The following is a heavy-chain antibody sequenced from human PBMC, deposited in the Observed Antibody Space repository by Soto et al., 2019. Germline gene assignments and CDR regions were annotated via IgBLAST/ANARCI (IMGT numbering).Heavy chain of an antibody. J-gene: IGHJ4*01. CDR1: GGSFSGYY. D-gene: IGHD3-3*01. CDR2: INHSGST. CDR3: ARRSYDFWSGYYKPHFDY. V-gene: IGHV4-34*01. Sequence: SETLSLTCAVYGGSFSGYYWSWIRQPPGKGLEWIGEINHSGSTNYNPSLKSRVTISVDTSKNQFSLKLSSVTAADTAVYYCARRSYDFWSGYYKPHFDYWGHGTLVTVSS.